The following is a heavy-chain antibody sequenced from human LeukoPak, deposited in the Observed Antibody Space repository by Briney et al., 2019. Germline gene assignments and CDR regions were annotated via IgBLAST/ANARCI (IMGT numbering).Heavy chain of an antibody. CDR1: GFTFSSYS. Sequence: PGGSLRLSCAASGFTFSSYSMNWVRQAPGKGLEWVSSISSSSSNIYYADSVKGRFTISRDNAKNSLYLQMNSLRVEDTAVYYCAKDMGDYVWGSYRESCLDSWGQGTLVTVSS. CDR3: AKDMGDYVWGSYRESCLDS. V-gene: IGHV3-21*01. CDR2: ISSSSSNI. D-gene: IGHD3-16*02. J-gene: IGHJ4*02.